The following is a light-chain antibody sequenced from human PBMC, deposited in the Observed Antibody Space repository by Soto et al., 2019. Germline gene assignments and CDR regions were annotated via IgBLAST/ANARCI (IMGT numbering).Light chain of an antibody. CDR2: GAS. CDR1: QSVSSNH. CDR3: QQYGSSPLT. V-gene: IGKV3-20*01. J-gene: IGKJ4*01. Sequence: EIVLTQSPGTLSLSPGERATLSCRASQSVSSNHLTWYQQKPGQAPRLLIYGASSRATGIPDRFTGSGSGTDCSLTISRVEPEDFAVYYCQQYGSSPLTFGGGTKVEIK.